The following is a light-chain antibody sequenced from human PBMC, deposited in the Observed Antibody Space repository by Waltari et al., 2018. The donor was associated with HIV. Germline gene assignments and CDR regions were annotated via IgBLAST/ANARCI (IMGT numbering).Light chain of an antibody. CDR2: DAS. CDR1: QSVSTN. V-gene: IGKV3-15*01. Sequence: EIMMTQSPATLSVSPGDTATLSCRASQSVSTNLAWYQQKPGQAPRFLFYDASTRATGVPARFSGGGSETEFTLTITSLQSEDFAVYYCQQYNNWPPAYTFGQGTKLEIK. CDR3: QQYNNWPPAYT. J-gene: IGKJ2*01.